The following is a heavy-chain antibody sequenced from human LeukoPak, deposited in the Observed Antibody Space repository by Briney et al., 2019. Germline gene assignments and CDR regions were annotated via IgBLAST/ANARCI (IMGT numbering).Heavy chain of an antibody. Sequence: GESLKIPCKGSGYSFTSYWIGWVRQMPGKGLEWMGIIYPGDSDTRYSPSFQGQVTISADKSISTAYLQWSSLKASDTAMYYCARLRAYSGYDYALRDYDYWGQGTLVTVSS. V-gene: IGHV5-51*01. J-gene: IGHJ4*02. CDR2: IYPGDSDT. CDR3: ARLRAYSGYDYALRDYDY. D-gene: IGHD5-12*01. CDR1: GYSFTSYW.